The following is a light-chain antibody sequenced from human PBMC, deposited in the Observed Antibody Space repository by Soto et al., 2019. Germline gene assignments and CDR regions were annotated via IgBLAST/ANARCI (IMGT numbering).Light chain of an antibody. CDR2: WAS. CDR1: QSVLYSSNNKNY. J-gene: IGKJ4*01. CDR3: QQYYSSPHT. Sequence: DIVMTQSPDSLAVSLGERATINCKSSQSVLYSSNNKNYLAWYQQRPGQPPKLLIYWASARESGVSDRFSGGGSGTDFTLTISSLQAEDVAVYYCQQYYSSPHTFGGGTKVEIK. V-gene: IGKV4-1*01.